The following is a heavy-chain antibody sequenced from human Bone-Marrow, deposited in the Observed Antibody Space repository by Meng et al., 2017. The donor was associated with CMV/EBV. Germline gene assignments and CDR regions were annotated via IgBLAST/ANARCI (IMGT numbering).Heavy chain of an antibody. CDR1: GFTFSSYE. J-gene: IGHJ5*02. CDR2: ISSSGSTI. CDR3: ASLGYCSSTSCYFGSWFDP. D-gene: IGHD2-2*01. V-gene: IGHV3-48*03. Sequence: GESLKISCAASGFTFSSYEMNWVRQAPGKGLEWVSYISSSGSTIYYADSVKGRFTISRDNAKNSLYLQMNSLRAEDTAVYYCASLGYCSSTSCYFGSWFDPWGQGTLVTVS.